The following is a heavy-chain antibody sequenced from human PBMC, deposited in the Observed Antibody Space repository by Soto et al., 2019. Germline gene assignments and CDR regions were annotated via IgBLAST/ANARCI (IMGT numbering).Heavy chain of an antibody. J-gene: IGHJ6*02. CDR3: AKWAYDFWSGQESYYYGMDV. V-gene: IGHV3-23*01. Sequence: VQLLESGGGLVQPGGSLRLSCAASGFTFSSYAMSWVRQAPGKGLEWVSAISGSGGSTYYADSVKGRFTISRDNSKNTLYLQMNSLRAEDTAVYYCAKWAYDFWSGQESYYYGMDVWGQGTTVTVSS. D-gene: IGHD3-3*01. CDR1: GFTFSSYA. CDR2: ISGSGGST.